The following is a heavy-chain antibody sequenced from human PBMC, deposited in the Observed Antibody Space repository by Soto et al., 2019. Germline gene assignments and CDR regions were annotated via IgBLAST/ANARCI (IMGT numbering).Heavy chain of an antibody. CDR1: GGSFSSSTYY. D-gene: IGHD3-22*01. V-gene: IGHV4-39*01. CDR3: ARQPYDSTGYYYGA. J-gene: IGHJ5*02. Sequence: QLQLQESSPGLVKPSETLSLTCTVSGGSFSSSTYYWGWIRQPPGKGLEWIGSMYSGGNTYYNPSLKSRVTVSVDTSKNHFSLKLTSVTAADTAMYYCARQPYDSTGYYYGASGQGTLVTVSS. CDR2: MYSGGNT.